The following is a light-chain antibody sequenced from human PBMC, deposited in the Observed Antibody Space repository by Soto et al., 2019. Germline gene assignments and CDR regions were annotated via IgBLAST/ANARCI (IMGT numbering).Light chain of an antibody. V-gene: IGLV2-14*03. CDR2: DVS. CDR3: SSYTSSTPRV. J-gene: IGLJ2*01. CDR1: SNDVGGYNY. Sequence: QSALTQPASVSGSPGQSITISCTGTSNDVGGYNYVSWYQQHPDKAPKLMIYDVSNRPSGVSNRFSGSKSGNTASLTISGLQAEDEADYYCSSYTSSTPRVFGGGTKLTVL.